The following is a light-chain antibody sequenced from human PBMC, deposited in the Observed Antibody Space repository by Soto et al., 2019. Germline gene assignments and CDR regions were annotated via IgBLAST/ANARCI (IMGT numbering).Light chain of an antibody. CDR1: QRISGY. J-gene: IGKJ2*02. Sequence: EIVLTQSPATLSLSPGERATLSCRASQRISGYLACYQQKPGQAPRLLIYGASSRATGIPDRFSGSGSGTDFTLTISRLEPEDFAVYYCQQYGTSPRTFGQGTKVDSK. CDR3: QQYGTSPRT. CDR2: GAS. V-gene: IGKV3-20*01.